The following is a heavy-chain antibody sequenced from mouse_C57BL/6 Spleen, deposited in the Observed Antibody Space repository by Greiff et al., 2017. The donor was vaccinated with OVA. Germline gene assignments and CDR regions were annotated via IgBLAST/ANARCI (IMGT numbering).Heavy chain of an antibody. Sequence: EVKLVESGEGLVKPGGSLKLSCAASGFTFSSYAMSWVRQTPEKRLEWVAYISSGGDYIYYADTVKGRFTLSRDNARNTLYLQMSSLKSEDTAMYYCTRDDGSFDYWGQGTTLTVSS. CDR2: ISSGGDYI. CDR1: GFTFSSYA. V-gene: IGHV5-9-1*02. D-gene: IGHD2-3*01. J-gene: IGHJ2*01. CDR3: TRDDGSFDY.